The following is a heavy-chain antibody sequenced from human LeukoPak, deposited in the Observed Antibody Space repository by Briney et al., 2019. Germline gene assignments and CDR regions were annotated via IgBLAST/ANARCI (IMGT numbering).Heavy chain of an antibody. J-gene: IGHJ4*02. Sequence: SETLSLTCTVSGGSIGSYYWSWIRQPPGKGLEWIGYIYYSGSTNYNPSLKSRVTMSVDTSRNQFSLKLSSVTAADTAVYYCARHRIVAAVGAFDYWGQGTLVTVSS. D-gene: IGHD6-13*01. CDR2: IYYSGST. CDR1: GGSIGSYY. CDR3: ARHRIVAAVGAFDY. V-gene: IGHV4-59*08.